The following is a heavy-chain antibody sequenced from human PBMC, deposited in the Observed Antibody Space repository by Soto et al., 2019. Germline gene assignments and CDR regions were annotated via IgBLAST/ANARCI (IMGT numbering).Heavy chain of an antibody. D-gene: IGHD3-9*01. Sequence: GASVKVSCKASGYTFTGYYMHWVRQAPGQGLEWMGWINPNSGGTNYAQKFQGWVTMTRDTSISTAYMELSRLRSDDTAVYHCARGDYDILTGYLRGFSNTLLSFVDYYYYGMDVWGQGTTVTVSS. CDR3: ARGDYDILTGYLRGFSNTLLSFVDYYYYGMDV. V-gene: IGHV1-2*04. J-gene: IGHJ6*02. CDR2: INPNSGGT. CDR1: GYTFTGYY.